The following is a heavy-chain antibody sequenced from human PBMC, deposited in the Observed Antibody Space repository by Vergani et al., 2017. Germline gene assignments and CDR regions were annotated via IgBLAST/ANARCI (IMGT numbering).Heavy chain of an antibody. CDR1: GYTFTGYY. CDR2: INPNGGGT. Sequence: QVQLVQSGAEVKKPGASVKVSCKASGYTFTGYYMHWVRQAPGPGLEWMGWINPNGGGTNYAQKFQGRVTMTRDTSSSTAYMDLSRLRSDDTAVYYCARDTDSSGWYNWFDRWSEGTLVTVSS. D-gene: IGHD6-19*01. V-gene: IGHV1-2*02. CDR3: ARDTDSSGWYNWFDR. J-gene: IGHJ5*02.